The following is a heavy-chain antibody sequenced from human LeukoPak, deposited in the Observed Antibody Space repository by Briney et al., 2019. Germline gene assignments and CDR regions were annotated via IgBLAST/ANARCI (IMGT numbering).Heavy chain of an antibody. V-gene: IGHV3-23*01. CDR1: GFTFSTYA. J-gene: IGHJ4*02. D-gene: IGHD2-21*02. CDR2: IKGGGGDP. Sequence: PGGSLRLSCAASGFTFSTYAMGWVRQAPGEGLEWVASIKGGGGDPFYADPVRGRFTISRDKSKNTLYLQLNSLRPEDTAVYFCAQGGHDFNPFYYWGQGTLVTVSS. CDR3: AQGGHDFNPFYY.